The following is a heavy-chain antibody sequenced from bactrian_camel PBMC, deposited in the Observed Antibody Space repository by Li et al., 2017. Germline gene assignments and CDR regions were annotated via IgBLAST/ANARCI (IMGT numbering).Heavy chain of an antibody. V-gene: IGHV3S55*01. Sequence: HVQLVESGGGSVQPGGSLRLSCEASVDGYASYRIGWFRQAPGKEREGVAIIGSSGSTGYADSVKGRFTISKDNAKNALVLQMNSLEPEDTAVYYCAAVRTYPCPTTDSLYDFRGPGTQVTVS. J-gene: IGHJ4*01. CDR1: VDGYASYR. D-gene: IGHD2*01. CDR2: IGSSGST. CDR3: AAVRTYPCPTTDSLYDF.